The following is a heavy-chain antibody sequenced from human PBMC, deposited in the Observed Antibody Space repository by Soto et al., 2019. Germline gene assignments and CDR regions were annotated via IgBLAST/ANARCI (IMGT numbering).Heavy chain of an antibody. CDR1: GYTFTSSG. CDR3: ARGYASCPYYCYGMDV. CDR2: ISAYNGNT. J-gene: IGHJ6*02. V-gene: IGHV1-18*04. D-gene: IGHD1-1*01. Sequence: QVQLVQSGAEVKKPGASVKVSCKASGYTFTSSGITWVRQAPGQGLGWMGWISAYNGNTNYAQKLQGRVTMTTHTAASTDYMELRSLRSDATAVYYCARGYASCPYYCYGMDVWGQGTTVTVSS.